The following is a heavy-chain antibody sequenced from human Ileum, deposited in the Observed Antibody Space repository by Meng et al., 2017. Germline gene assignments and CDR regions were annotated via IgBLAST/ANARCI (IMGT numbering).Heavy chain of an antibody. CDR3: SRVPAIVRDWLNCYFDL. Sequence: GGSLCLSCAASGFTFRDYDRNWVRQTPGKGLEWISYISSGGSTIYYADSVKGRFSLSSENARNSLTLQMNSLSAEDAGVYYWSRVPAIVRDWLNCYFDLWGRGTLVTVSS. D-gene: IGHD2-15*01. V-gene: IGHV3-48*03. CDR2: ISSGGSTI. J-gene: IGHJ2*01. CDR1: GFTFRDYD.